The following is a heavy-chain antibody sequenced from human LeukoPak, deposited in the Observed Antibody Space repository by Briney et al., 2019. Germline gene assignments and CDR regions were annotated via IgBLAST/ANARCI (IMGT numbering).Heavy chain of an antibody. D-gene: IGHD7-27*01. CDR2: IIPILGIA. J-gene: IGHJ4*02. CDR1: GGTFSSYA. V-gene: IGHV1-69*04. CDR3: ARRTGGRGYYFDY. Sequence: ASVKVSCKASGGTFSSYAISWVRQAPGQGLEWMGRIIPILGIANYAQKFQGRVTITADKSTSTAYMQLSSLRSEDTAVYYCARRTGGRGYYFDYWGQGTLVTVSS.